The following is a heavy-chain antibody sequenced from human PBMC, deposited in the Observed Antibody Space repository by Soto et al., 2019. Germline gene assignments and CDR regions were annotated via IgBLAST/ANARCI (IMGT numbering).Heavy chain of an antibody. CDR1: GFTFSRFA. D-gene: IGHD3-22*01. Sequence: PGGSLRLSCAASGFTFSRFAMSWFRQAPGKGLEWVSAISPSGGTTYYADSVKGRFTISRDNSKNTLYLQMNSLRADDTAVYYCAKEQYDSSGRLYFDYWGQGTLVTVSS. CDR2: ISPSGGTT. J-gene: IGHJ4*02. CDR3: AKEQYDSSGRLYFDY. V-gene: IGHV3-23*01.